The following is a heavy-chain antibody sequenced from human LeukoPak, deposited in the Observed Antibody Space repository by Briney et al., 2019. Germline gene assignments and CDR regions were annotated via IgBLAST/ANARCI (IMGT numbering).Heavy chain of an antibody. J-gene: IGHJ3*02. Sequence: SQTLSLTCTVSGGSISSGGYYWSWIRQPPGKGLEWIGEINHSGSTNYNPSLKSRVTISVDTSKNQFSLKLSSVTAADTAVYYCAREGVVITMIVVAADAFDIWGQGTMVTVSS. CDR1: GGSISSGGYY. V-gene: IGHV4-30-2*01. CDR2: INHSGST. CDR3: AREGVVITMIVVAADAFDI. D-gene: IGHD3-22*01.